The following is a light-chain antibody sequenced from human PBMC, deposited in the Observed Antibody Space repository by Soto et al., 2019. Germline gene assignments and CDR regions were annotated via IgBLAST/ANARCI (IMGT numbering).Light chain of an antibody. V-gene: IGLV1-40*01. CDR3: QSYDSSLSGYV. Sequence: QPVLTQPPSVSGAPGQRVTISCTGSSSNIGAGYDVHWYQQLPGTVPKLLIYGDSDRPSGVPDRFSGSKSGTSASLAITGLQAEDEADYYCQSYDSSLSGYVFGTGTKVTVL. CDR1: SSNIGAGYD. CDR2: GDS. J-gene: IGLJ1*01.